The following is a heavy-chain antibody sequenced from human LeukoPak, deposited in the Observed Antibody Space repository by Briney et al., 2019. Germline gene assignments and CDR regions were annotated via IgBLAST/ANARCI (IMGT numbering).Heavy chain of an antibody. D-gene: IGHD3-10*02. CDR1: GGSISSGSYY. V-gene: IGHV4-61*01. CDR2: IYYHGGT. CDR3: ARRLFGEGFDP. Sequence: PSETLSLTCTVSGGSISSGSYYWSWIRQPPGKGLEWIGYIYYHGGTNYNPSLKSRVTISVDTSKNQFSLKLSSVTAADTAVYYCARRLFGEGFDPWGQGTLITVSS. J-gene: IGHJ5*02.